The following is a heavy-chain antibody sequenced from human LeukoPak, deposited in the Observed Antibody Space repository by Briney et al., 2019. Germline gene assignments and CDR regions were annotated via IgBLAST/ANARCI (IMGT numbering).Heavy chain of an antibody. CDR1: GDSVSSNSAT. CDR2: TYYRSKWYN. CDR3: ARHMYGRWGINDC. Sequence: SQTLSLTCAISGDSVSSNSATWNWIRQSPSRGLEWLGRTYYRSKWYNDYAVSVKSRITINPDTSKNQFSLQLSSVTAADTAVYYCARHMYGRWGINDCWGQGTLVTVSS. J-gene: IGHJ4*02. D-gene: IGHD3-10*01. V-gene: IGHV6-1*01.